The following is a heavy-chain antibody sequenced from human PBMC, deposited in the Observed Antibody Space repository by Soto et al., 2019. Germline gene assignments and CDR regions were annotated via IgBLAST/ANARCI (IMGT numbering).Heavy chain of an antibody. CDR1: GLTFSNYA. V-gene: IGHV3-23*01. J-gene: IGHJ4*02. D-gene: IGHD5-18*01. CDR2: VTGGGGST. Sequence: GGSLRLSCAASGLTFSNYALNWVRQGPGKGLEWVSAVTGGGGSTFYADSVKGRFTISRDNSKSTLYLQMNSLRAEDTALYYCAKAPDQGYGFYYFDYWGQGTLVTVSS. CDR3: AKAPDQGYGFYYFDY.